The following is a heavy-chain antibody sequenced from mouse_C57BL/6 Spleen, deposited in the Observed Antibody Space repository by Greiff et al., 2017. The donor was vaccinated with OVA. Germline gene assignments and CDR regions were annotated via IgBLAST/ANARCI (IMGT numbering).Heavy chain of an antibody. V-gene: IGHV1-22*01. CDR3: ALNYYGSSSAYAMDY. Sequence: VEPGASVKMSCKASGYTFTDYNMHWVKQSHGKSLEWIGYINPNNGGTSYNQKFKGKATLTVNKSSSTAYMELRSLTSEDSAVYYCALNYYGSSSAYAMDYWGQGTSVTVSS. CDR1: GYTFTDYN. J-gene: IGHJ4*01. D-gene: IGHD1-1*01. CDR2: INPNNGGT.